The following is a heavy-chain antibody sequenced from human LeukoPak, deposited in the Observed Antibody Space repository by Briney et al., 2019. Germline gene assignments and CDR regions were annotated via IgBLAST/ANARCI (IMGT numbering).Heavy chain of an antibody. D-gene: IGHD6-13*01. CDR3: ARVEQQLGLDY. CDR2: IDPNSGGT. Sequence: GASVKVSCKASGYIFTDYYMHWVRQAPGQGLEWMGWIDPNSGGTNYAQKFQGRVTMTRDTSISTAYMELSRLRSDDTAVYYCARVEQQLGLDYRGQGTLVTVSS. J-gene: IGHJ4*02. V-gene: IGHV1-2*02. CDR1: GYIFTDYY.